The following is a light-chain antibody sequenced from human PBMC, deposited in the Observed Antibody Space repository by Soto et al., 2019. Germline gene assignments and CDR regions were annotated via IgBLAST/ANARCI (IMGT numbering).Light chain of an antibody. CDR1: SSNIGAGYE. CDR2: GNN. V-gene: IGLV1-40*01. CDR3: QSYDSSLSGYV. J-gene: IGLJ1*01. Sequence: QSVLTQPPSVSGAPRRRVTISCTGSSSNIGAGYEVHWYQQLPGTAPKLLIYGNNNRPSGVPDRFSGSKSGTSGSLAITGLQAEDEADYYCQSYDSSLSGYVFGTGTKLTVL.